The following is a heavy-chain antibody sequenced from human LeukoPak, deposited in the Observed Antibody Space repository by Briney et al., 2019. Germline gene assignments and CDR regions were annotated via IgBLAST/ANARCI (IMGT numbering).Heavy chain of an antibody. J-gene: IGHJ6*02. V-gene: IGHV3-9*01. Sequence: LSGGSLRLSCAASGFTFSSYAMIWVRQAPGKGLEWVSGISWNSGSIGYADSVKGRFTMSRDNAKNSLYLQMNSLRAEDTALYYCAKDRSGAARSYYYYGMDVWGQGTTVTVSS. D-gene: IGHD6-6*01. CDR1: GFTFSSYA. CDR2: ISWNSGSI. CDR3: AKDRSGAARSYYYYGMDV.